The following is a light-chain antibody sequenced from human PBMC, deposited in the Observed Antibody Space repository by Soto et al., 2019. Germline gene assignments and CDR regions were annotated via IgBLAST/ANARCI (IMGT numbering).Light chain of an antibody. CDR2: DVT. CDR3: SSYTDTKSLV. J-gene: IGLJ1*01. CDR1: SSDIGGYNS. Sequence: QSVLTQSPSASGSPGQSVTISCTGTSSDIGGYNSVSWYQQHPGKAPKVMTYDVTKRPSGVPDRFSGSKSGNTASLTVSALQAEDEADYYCSSYTDTKSLVFGTGTKVTVL. V-gene: IGLV2-8*01.